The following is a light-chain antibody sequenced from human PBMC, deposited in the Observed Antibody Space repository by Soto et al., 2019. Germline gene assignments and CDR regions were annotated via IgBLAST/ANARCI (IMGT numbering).Light chain of an antibody. CDR1: QSVSSN. CDR3: QQYDIWPPYT. J-gene: IGKJ2*01. CDR2: DAS. Sequence: EIVMTQSPATLSVYPGERANLSCSASQSVSSNLAWYQQKPGQAPRLLIYDASTRATGIPPRFSGGGSGTEFTVTISSLQSEDFAIYYCQQYDIWPPYTFGQGTKVDI. V-gene: IGKV3-15*01.